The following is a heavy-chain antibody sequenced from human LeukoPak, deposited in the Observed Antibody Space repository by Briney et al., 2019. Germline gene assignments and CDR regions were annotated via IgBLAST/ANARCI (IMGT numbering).Heavy chain of an antibody. V-gene: IGHV5-51*01. D-gene: IGHD3-3*01. CDR3: ARSPYSSGYYFASDY. CDR2: IYPGDSDT. CDR1: GYSFTSYW. J-gene: IGHJ4*02. Sequence: GESLKISCKGSGYSFTSYWIGWVRQMPRKGLEWMGIIYPGDSDTRYSPSFQGQVTISADKSISTAYLQWSSLKASDTAMYYCARSPYSSGYYFASDYWGQGTLVTVSS.